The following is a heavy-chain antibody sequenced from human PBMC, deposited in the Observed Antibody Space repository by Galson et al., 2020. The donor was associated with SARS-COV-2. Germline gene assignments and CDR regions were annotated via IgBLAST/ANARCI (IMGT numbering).Heavy chain of an antibody. CDR2: ISYDGSNK. CDR1: GFTLSSYA. J-gene: IGHJ6*02. Sequence: TGGSLRLSCAASGFTLSSYAMHWVRQAPGKGLEWVAVISYDGSNKYYADSVKGRFTISRDNSKNTLYLQMNSLRAEDTAVYYCARDERQYDFSYGMDVWGQGTTVTVSS. CDR3: ARDERQYDFSYGMDV. D-gene: IGHD3-3*01. V-gene: IGHV3-30-3*01.